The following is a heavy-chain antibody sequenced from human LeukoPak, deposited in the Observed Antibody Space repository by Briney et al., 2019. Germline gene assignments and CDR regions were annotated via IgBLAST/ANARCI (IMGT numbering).Heavy chain of an antibody. CDR2: IIPIFGTA. Sequence: SVKVSCKASGGTFSGYAISWVRQAPGQGLEWMGRIIPIFGTANYAQKFQGRVTITTGESTSTAYMELSSLRSEDTAVYYCARDRFESKGRYYDFWSGNPHSDYWGQGTLVTVSS. CDR1: GGTFSGYA. CDR3: ARDRFESKGRYYDFWSGNPHSDY. J-gene: IGHJ4*02. V-gene: IGHV1-69*05. D-gene: IGHD3-3*01.